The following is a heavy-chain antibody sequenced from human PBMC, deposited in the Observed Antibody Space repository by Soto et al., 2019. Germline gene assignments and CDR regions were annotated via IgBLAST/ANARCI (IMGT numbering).Heavy chain of an antibody. D-gene: IGHD1-7*01. V-gene: IGHV3-23*01. Sequence: GGSLRLSCAASGFTFSSYGMHWVRQAPGKGLEWVSAISGSGGSTYYADSVKGRFTISRDNSKNTLYLQMNSLRAEDTAVYYCAKTPAGTNYYYYGMDVWGQGTTVTVSS. J-gene: IGHJ6*02. CDR2: ISGSGGST. CDR1: GFTFSSYG. CDR3: AKTPAGTNYYYYGMDV.